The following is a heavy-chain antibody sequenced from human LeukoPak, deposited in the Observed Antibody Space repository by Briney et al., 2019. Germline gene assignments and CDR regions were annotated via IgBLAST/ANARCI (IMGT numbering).Heavy chain of an antibody. CDR1: GYTFTGYY. CDR2: INPNSGGT. V-gene: IGHV1-2*06. J-gene: IGHJ4*02. Sequence: ASVKVSCKASGYTFTGYYMHWVRQAPGQGLEWMGRINPNSGGTNYAQKFQGRVTMTRETSISTAYMELSRLRSDDTAVYYCARGKPIAYYYDSSGQRGDYWGQGTLVTVSS. CDR3: ARGKPIAYYYDSSGQRGDY. D-gene: IGHD3-22*01.